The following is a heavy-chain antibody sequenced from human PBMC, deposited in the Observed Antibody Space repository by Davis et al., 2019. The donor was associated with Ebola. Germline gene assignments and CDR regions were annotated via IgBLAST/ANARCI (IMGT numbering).Heavy chain of an antibody. Sequence: ASVKVSCKASGYTFTSYYMHWVRQAPGQGLEWMGIINPSGGSTSYAQKFQGRVTMTRDTSTSTVYMELSSLRSEDTAVYYCARELQYYYYYYYMDVWGKGTTVTVSS. D-gene: IGHD4-11*01. J-gene: IGHJ6*03. CDR2: INPSGGST. V-gene: IGHV1-46*01. CDR3: ARELQYYYYYYYMDV. CDR1: GYTFTSYY.